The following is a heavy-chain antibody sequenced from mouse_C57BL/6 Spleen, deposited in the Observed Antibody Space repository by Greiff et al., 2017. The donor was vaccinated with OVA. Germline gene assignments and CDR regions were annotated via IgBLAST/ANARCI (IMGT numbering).Heavy chain of an antibody. D-gene: IGHD2-10*02. CDR2: IDPSDSYT. V-gene: IGHV1-50*01. CDR1: GYTFTSYW. CDR3: AREGYDPLFAY. J-gene: IGHJ3*01. Sequence: QVQLQQPGAELVKPGASVKLSCKASGYTFTSYWMQWVKQRPGQGLEWIGEIDPSDSYTNYNQKFKGKATLTVDTSSSTAYMQRSSLTSEDSAVYYCAREGYDPLFAYWGQGTLVTVSA.